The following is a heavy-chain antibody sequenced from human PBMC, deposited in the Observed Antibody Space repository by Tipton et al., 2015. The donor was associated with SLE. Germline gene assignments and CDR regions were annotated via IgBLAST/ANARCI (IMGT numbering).Heavy chain of an antibody. J-gene: IGHJ5*02. CDR1: GDSISSHY. Sequence: TLSLTCTVSGDSISSHYWTRIRQSPGKGLEWIGYIYSNGINNHNPSLRSRATISVDTSKNQFSLKLTSVAPADTAVYYCVREVQGANWFDPWGQGILVTVSS. V-gene: IGHV4-59*11. CDR2: IYSNGIN. CDR3: VREVQGANWFDP.